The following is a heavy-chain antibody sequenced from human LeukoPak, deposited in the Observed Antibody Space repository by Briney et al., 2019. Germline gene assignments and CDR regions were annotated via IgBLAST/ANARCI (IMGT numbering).Heavy chain of an antibody. D-gene: IGHD2-8*02. CDR1: GGSFSGYC. Sequence: SETLSLTCAVYGGSFSGYCWSWIRQPPGKGLEWIGEINHSGSTNYNSSLKSRVTISVDTSKNQFSLKLSSVTAADTAVYYCAREPGYTGGYHRWGQGTLVTVSS. CDR3: AREPGYTGGYHR. CDR2: INHSGST. V-gene: IGHV4-34*01. J-gene: IGHJ5*02.